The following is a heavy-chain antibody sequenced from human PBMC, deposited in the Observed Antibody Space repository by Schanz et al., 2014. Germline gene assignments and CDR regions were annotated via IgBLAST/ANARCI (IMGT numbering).Heavy chain of an antibody. CDR2: ISHSGGSK. V-gene: IGHV3-23*01. Sequence: DVQLLESGGGLVQPGGSLRLSCAASGFTFNSYAMTWVRQAPGKGLEWVSSISHSGGSKYYADSVKGRFTISRDNSENTLYLQMNSLSADDTAVFYCAKGMGYCSGGTCYDYYYYGVDVCGQGTTVTVSS. CDR3: AKGMGYCSGGTCYDYYYYGVDV. J-gene: IGHJ6*02. CDR1: GFTFNSYA. D-gene: IGHD2-15*01.